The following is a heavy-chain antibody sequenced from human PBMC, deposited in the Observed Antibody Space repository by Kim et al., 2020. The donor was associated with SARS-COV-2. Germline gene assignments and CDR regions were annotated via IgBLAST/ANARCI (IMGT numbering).Heavy chain of an antibody. CDR2: ISSSGSTI. J-gene: IGHJ4*02. D-gene: IGHD6-13*01. CDR3: FVGYSSSFWRKGFDY. V-gene: IGHV3-11*01. CDR1: GFTFSDYY. Sequence: GGSLRLSCAASGFTFSDYYMSWIRQAPGKGLEWVSYISSSGSTIYYADSVKGRFTISRDNAKNSLYLQMNSLRAEDTAVYYCFVGYSSSFWRKGFDYWGQGTLVTVSS.